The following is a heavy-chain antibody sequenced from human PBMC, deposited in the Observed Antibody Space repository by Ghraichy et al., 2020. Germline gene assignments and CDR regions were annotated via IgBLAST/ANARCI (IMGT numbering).Heavy chain of an antibody. V-gene: IGHV3-7*01. D-gene: IGHD1-14*01. CDR1: GFTFSTYW. J-gene: IGHJ1*01. CDR3: ATGSLQD. CDR2: IKQDGSEK. Sequence: GGSLRLSCAASGFTFSTYWMSWVRQAPGRGLEWVANIKQDGSEKYYVDSVKGRFTISKDNAKNSVYLQMNSLRAEDMAVYYCATGSLQDWGQGTLVTVSS.